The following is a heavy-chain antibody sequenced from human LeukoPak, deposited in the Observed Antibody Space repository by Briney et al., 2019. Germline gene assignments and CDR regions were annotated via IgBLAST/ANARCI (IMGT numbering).Heavy chain of an antibody. CDR3: AREIAVAGPFDY. CDR2: IYYSGST. Sequence: SETLSLTCTVSGGSISSGGYYWSWIRQHPGKGLEWIGYIYYSGSTYYNPSLKSRVTISVDTSKNQFSLKLSSVTAADTAVYYCAREIAVAGPFDYWGQGTLVTVSS. D-gene: IGHD6-19*01. CDR1: GGSISSGGYY. J-gene: IGHJ4*02. V-gene: IGHV4-31*03.